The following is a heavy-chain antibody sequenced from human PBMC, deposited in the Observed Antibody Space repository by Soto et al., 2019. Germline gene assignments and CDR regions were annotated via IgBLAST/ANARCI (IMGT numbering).Heavy chain of an antibody. V-gene: IGHV1-2*04. Sequence: GASVKVSCKASGYTFTGCYMHWVRQAPGQGLEWMGWINPNSGGTNYAQKFQGWVTMTRDTSISTAYMELSRLRSDDTAVYYCARGVTGGSWVYYYYGMDVWGQGTTVTVSS. CDR2: INPNSGGT. D-gene: IGHD1-26*01. J-gene: IGHJ6*02. CDR3: ARGVTGGSWVYYYYGMDV. CDR1: GYTFTGCY.